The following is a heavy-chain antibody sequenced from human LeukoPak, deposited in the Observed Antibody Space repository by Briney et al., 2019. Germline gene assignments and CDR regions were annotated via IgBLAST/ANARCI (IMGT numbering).Heavy chain of an antibody. V-gene: IGHV4-59*01. CDR2: IYYSGST. CDR1: GGSISSYY. D-gene: IGHD3-10*01. J-gene: IGHJ4*02. Sequence: SETLSLTCTVSGGSISSYYWSWIRQPPGKGLEWIGYIYYSGSTNYNPSLKSRVTISVDTSKNQFSLKLSSVTAADTAVYYGAREGFGELLFDNWGQGTLVTVSS. CDR3: AREGFGELLFDN.